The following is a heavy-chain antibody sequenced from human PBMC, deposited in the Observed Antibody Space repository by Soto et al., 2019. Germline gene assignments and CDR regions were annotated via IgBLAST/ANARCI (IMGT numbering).Heavy chain of an antibody. Sequence: QVHLEQSGSEVKKSGSSVKVSCKASGNSFSSHAITWVRQAPGHGLEWMGGIIPVFGTPSYAQKFQGRVTITADKSTNTSYMELRSLRSADTAVYYCARGGALSTSWYWGDGLDSWGQGTQVTVSS. J-gene: IGHJ4*02. D-gene: IGHD2-2*01. CDR2: IIPVFGTP. CDR3: ARGGALSTSWYWGDGLDS. CDR1: GNSFSSHA. V-gene: IGHV1-69*06.